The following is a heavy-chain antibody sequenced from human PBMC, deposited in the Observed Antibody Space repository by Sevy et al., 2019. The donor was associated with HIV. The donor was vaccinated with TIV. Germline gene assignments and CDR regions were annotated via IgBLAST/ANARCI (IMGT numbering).Heavy chain of an antibody. CDR2: ISPHNGNT. CDR1: GYIFISYG. D-gene: IGHD3-16*01. J-gene: IGHJ4*02. CDR3: ARVGLTHYDYFEETYNYFFES. V-gene: IGHV1-18*01. Sequence: ASVKVSCKTSGYIFISYGISWVRQAPGEGLEWMGLISPHNGNTKYARKFQGRVTMTTDKSTTTAYMELRSVRSDETAVYYCARVGLTHYDYFEETYNYFFESWGQGTLVTVSS.